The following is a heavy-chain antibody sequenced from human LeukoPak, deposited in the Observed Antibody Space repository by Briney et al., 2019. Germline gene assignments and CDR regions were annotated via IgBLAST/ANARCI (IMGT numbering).Heavy chain of an antibody. CDR3: ARTEYYYDSSGYYYGY. Sequence: GGSLRLSCAASGFTFSSYEMNWVRQAPGKGLEWVSYISSSGSTIYYADSVKGRFTISRDNAKNSLYLQMNSLRAEDTAVYYCARTEYYYDSSGYYYGYWGQGTLVTVSS. CDR2: ISSSGSTI. J-gene: IGHJ4*02. CDR1: GFTFSSYE. D-gene: IGHD3-22*01. V-gene: IGHV3-48*03.